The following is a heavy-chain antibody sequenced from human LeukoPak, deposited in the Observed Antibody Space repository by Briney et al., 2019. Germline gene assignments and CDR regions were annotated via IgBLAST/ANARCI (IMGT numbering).Heavy chain of an antibody. CDR1: GGSISSYY. J-gene: IGHJ3*02. V-gene: IGHV4-59*01. D-gene: IGHD3-22*01. CDR3: TRVRADYYDSSGFLLDPDAFDI. Sequence: SETLSLTCTVSGGSISSYYWSWIRQPPGKGLEWIGYIYYSGSTNYNPSLKSRVTISVDTSKNQFSLKLSSVTAADTAVYYCTRVRADYYDSSGFLLDPDAFDIWGQGTMVTVSS. CDR2: IYYSGST.